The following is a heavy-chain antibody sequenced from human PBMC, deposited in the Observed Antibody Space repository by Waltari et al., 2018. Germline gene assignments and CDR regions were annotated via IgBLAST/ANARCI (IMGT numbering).Heavy chain of an antibody. Sequence: EVQLVESGGGLVQPGGSLRLSCAASGFTLSSFWMNWVRQTPGKGLEWVAGIKQDGSEKYYADSWKGRFTISRDNANNSLYLQMNSLRAEDTAVYYCATSGWYCFDYWGQGTLVTVSS. D-gene: IGHD6-19*01. J-gene: IGHJ4*02. CDR1: GFTLSSFW. CDR2: IKQDGSEK. CDR3: ATSGWYCFDY. V-gene: IGHV3-7*01.